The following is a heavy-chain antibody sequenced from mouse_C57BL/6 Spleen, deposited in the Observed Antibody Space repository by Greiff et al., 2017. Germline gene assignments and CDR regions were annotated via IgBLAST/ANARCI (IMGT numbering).Heavy chain of an antibody. J-gene: IGHJ3*01. CDR2: IFPGSGST. CDR1: GYTFTDYY. V-gene: IGHV1-75*01. D-gene: IGHD2-3*01. CDR3: ARGYDVEGFAY. Sequence: VQLQQSGPELVKPGASVKISCKASGYTFTDYYINWVKQRPGQGLEWIGWIFPGSGSTYYNEKFKGKATLTVDKSSSTAYILLSSLTSEDSAVYFCARGYDVEGFAYWGQGTLVTVSA.